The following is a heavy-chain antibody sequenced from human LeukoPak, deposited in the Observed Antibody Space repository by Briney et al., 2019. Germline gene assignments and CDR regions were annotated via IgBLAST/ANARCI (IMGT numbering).Heavy chain of an antibody. CDR1: GFTFSTYA. Sequence: GRSLRLSCAASGFTFSTYAMNWVRQAPGKGLEWVSLITGSGGNTYYADSVEGRFTISRDNSKNTLFLQMNSLRAEDTAVYYCAKTRSGVIDAFDIWGQGTMVTVSS. J-gene: IGHJ3*02. CDR2: ITGSGGNT. CDR3: AKTRSGVIDAFDI. D-gene: IGHD1-26*01. V-gene: IGHV3-23*01.